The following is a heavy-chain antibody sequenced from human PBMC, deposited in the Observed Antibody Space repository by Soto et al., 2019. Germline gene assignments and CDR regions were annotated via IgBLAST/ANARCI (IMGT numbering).Heavy chain of an antibody. Sequence: QVQLQESGPGLVKPSDTLSLTCAVSGYSISSSNWWGWIRQPPGKGLEWIGYIYYSGTTYYNPSLKSRVTLPVDTSKNQFSLKLTSVTAVDTAVYYCARREIQGPIDYWGQGTLVTVSS. J-gene: IGHJ4*02. CDR3: ARREIQGPIDY. V-gene: IGHV4-28*01. CDR1: GYSISSSNW. D-gene: IGHD1-26*01. CDR2: IYYSGTT.